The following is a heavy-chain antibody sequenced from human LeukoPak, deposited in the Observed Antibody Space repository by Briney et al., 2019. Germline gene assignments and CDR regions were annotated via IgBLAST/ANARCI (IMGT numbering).Heavy chain of an antibody. D-gene: IGHD5-18*01. CDR2: IYPGDSDT. CDR3: ARLLYSYGHMSWFDP. J-gene: IGHJ5*02. V-gene: IGHV5-51*01. Sequence: ASLKISCKGSGYSFTSYWIGLVRQMLGRGLEWMGIIYPGDSDTRYSPSFQGQVTISADKSISTAYLQWSSLKTSDTAKYYCARLLYSYGHMSWFDPWGQGTLFTVSS. CDR1: GYSFTSYW.